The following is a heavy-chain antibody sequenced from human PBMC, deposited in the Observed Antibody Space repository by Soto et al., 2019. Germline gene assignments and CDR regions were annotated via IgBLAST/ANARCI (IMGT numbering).Heavy chain of an antibody. CDR1: GYTFTSYY. J-gene: IGHJ5*02. D-gene: IGHD6-19*01. CDR2: TNPSGGST. CDR3: ARVRHVAVAALSWFDP. Sequence: GASVKVSCKASGYTFTSYYMHWVRQAPGQGLEWMGITNPSGGSTSYAQKFQGRVTMTRDTSTSTVYMELSSLRSEDTAVYYCARVRHVAVAALSWFDPWGQGTLVTVSS. V-gene: IGHV1-46*01.